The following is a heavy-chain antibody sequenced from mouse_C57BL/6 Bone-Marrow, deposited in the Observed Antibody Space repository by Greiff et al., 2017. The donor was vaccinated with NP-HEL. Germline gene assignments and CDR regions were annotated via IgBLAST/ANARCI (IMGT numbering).Heavy chain of an antibody. V-gene: IGHV4-1*01. CDR1: GLDFSRYW. J-gene: IGHJ1*03. CDR3: ARDYYGSSYFLYWYVDV. CDR2: INPDSSTI. D-gene: IGHD1-1*01. Sequence: PAAGLDFSRYWMSWVRRAPGKGLEWIGEINPDSSTINYAPSLKDKFIISRDNATNTLYLQMSKVRSEDTALYYCARDYYGSSYFLYWYVDVWGTGTTVTVSS.